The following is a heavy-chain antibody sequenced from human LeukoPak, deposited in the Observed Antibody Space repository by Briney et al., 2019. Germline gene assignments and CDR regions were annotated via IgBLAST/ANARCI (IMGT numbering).Heavy chain of an antibody. Sequence: ASVKVSCKASGYTFTGYYMHWVRQAPGQGLEWMGWINPNSGGTNYAQKFQGRVTMTRDTSISTAYMELSRLRSDDTAVYYCARATYEILTDYLANLAFDIWGQGTMVIVSS. CDR3: ARATYEILTDYLANLAFDI. J-gene: IGHJ3*02. CDR1: GYTFTGYY. CDR2: INPNSGGT. D-gene: IGHD3-9*01. V-gene: IGHV1-2*02.